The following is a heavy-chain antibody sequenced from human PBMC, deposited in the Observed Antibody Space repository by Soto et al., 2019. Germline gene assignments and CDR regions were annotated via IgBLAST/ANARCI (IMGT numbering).Heavy chain of an antibody. CDR3: ARVLFSEDYYSGGWYYFDS. V-gene: IGHV4-34*01. J-gene: IGHJ4*02. D-gene: IGHD3-10*01. CDR1: GGSFSGYS. CDR2: INHSGSA. Sequence: QVQLQQWGAGLLKPSETLSLTCAVYGGSFSGYSWTWIRQPPGKGLAWIGQINHSGSANYNPSLKGRVTISVGTSKNQVSLDLSSMTAADTAVYYCARVLFSEDYYSGGWYYFDSWGQGTLVTVSS.